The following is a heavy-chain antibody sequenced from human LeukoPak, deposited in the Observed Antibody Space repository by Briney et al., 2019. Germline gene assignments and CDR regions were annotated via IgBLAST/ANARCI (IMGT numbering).Heavy chain of an antibody. CDR3: ARIAAADPVAFDI. CDR2: INHSGST. V-gene: IGHV4-34*01. D-gene: IGHD6-13*01. CDR1: GGSFSGYY. Sequence: PSETLSLTCAVYGGSFSGYYWSWIRQPPGKGLEWIGEINHSGSTNYNPSLKSRVTTSVDTSKNQFSLKLSSVTAADTAVYYCARIAAADPVAFDIWGQGTMVTVSS. J-gene: IGHJ3*02.